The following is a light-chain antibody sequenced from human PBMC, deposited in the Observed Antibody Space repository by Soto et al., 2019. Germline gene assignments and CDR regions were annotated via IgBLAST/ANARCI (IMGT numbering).Light chain of an antibody. V-gene: IGKV4-1*01. Sequence: DIVMTQSPDSLAVSLGERATINCKSSQSVLYSSNNKNYLAWYQQKPGQPPKLLIYWASTRESGVPDRFSGSGSGTDFTLTISSLQAEDVAVYYCQQYYSTRSITFGQGTRLEMK. CDR1: QSVLYSSNNKNY. CDR3: QQYYSTRSIT. CDR2: WAS. J-gene: IGKJ5*01.